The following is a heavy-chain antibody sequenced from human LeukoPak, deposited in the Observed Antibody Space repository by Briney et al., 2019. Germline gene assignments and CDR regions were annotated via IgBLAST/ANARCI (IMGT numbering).Heavy chain of an antibody. V-gene: IGHV3-30*18. Sequence: AGGSLRLSCAASGFTFSSYDMHWVRQAPGRGLEWVAIILSDGNDKYYADSVKGRFTISRDNSKDTLDLQMNSLRAEDTAVYYRAKDRTSTWSWDYWGQGTLVIVSS. D-gene: IGHD6-13*01. CDR2: ILSDGNDK. J-gene: IGHJ4*02. CDR3: AKDRTSTWSWDY. CDR1: GFTFSSYD.